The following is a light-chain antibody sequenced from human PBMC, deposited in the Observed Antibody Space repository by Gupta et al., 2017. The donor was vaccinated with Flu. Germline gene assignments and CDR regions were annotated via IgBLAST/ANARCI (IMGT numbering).Light chain of an antibody. CDR3: QQYNSFLWT. CDR2: KTS. Sequence: PSTLSASVGDRVTITCRASETFSTWVAWYQHKAGRVPRLLIYKTSSLESGVPSRFSGSGSGTDFTLTISSLQPDDFGTYYCQQYNSFLWTFGQGTKVDIK. V-gene: IGKV1-5*03. J-gene: IGKJ1*01. CDR1: ETFSTW.